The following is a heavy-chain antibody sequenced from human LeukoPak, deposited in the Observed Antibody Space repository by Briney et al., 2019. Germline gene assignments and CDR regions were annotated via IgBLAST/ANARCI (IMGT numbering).Heavy chain of an antibody. CDR2: IIPIFGTA. Sequence: SVKVPCKASGGTFSNYAISWVRQAPGQGLEWMGGIIPIFGTANYAQKFQGRVTITADESTSTAYMELSSLRSEDTAVYYCARGTPGYSGYDSWPCWGQGTLVTVSS. D-gene: IGHD5-12*01. CDR3: ARGTPGYSGYDSWPC. CDR1: GGTFSNYA. J-gene: IGHJ4*02. V-gene: IGHV1-69*01.